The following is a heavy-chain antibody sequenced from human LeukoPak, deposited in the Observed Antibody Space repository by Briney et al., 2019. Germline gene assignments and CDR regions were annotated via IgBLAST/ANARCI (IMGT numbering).Heavy chain of an antibody. CDR2: ISTSGST. CDR1: RGSIINYY. V-gene: IGHV4-4*07. Sequence: RSETLSLTRMLSRGSIINYYWSWIRQPAGKGLECVGRISTSGSTNYNPSLPSRVTIPVDTSKNQSSLRRTCLTAAGTTASYIAAVTDPRYNYFDPWGQGTLVTVSS. J-gene: IGHJ5*02. D-gene: IGHD6-19*01. CDR3: AAVTDPRYNYFDP.